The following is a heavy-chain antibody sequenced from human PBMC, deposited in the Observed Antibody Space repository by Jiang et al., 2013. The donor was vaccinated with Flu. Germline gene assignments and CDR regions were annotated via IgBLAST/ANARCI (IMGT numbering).Heavy chain of an antibody. CDR3: AVLVGAAIGTFDI. D-gene: IGHD1-26*01. V-gene: IGHV4-39*07. CDR2: LYNSGST. J-gene: IGHJ3*02. Sequence: GPGLVKSAETLSLTCTVSGGSISISNYFWGWIRQPPGKGLDWIGSLYNSGSTFYNPSLKSRGTISLDTSKNQFSLKLTSVTAADTAMYYCAVLVGAAIGTFDIWGQGTMVTVSS. CDR1: GGSISISNYF.